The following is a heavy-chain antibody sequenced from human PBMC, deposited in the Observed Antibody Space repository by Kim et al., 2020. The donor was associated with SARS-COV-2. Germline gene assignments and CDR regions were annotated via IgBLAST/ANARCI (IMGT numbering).Heavy chain of an antibody. CDR2: ISAYNGKT. CDR1: GYTFNAYG. CDR3: AAAIGRGLALAS. J-gene: IGHJ4*02. V-gene: IGHV1-18*04. Sequence: ASVKVSCKASGYTFNAYGISWVRQAPGQGLEWMGWISAYNGKTNYTHKLQGRVTMTTDTSTSTAYMELRSLRFAAPAVYSCAAAIGRGLALASWGQGPLV. D-gene: IGHD2-15*01.